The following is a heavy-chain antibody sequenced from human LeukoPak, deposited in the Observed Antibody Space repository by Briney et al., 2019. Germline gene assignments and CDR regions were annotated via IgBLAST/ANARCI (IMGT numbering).Heavy chain of an antibody. CDR3: ARAGSGWYEDY. CDR2: IYYSGST. J-gene: IGHJ4*02. CDR1: GGSISSYY. D-gene: IGHD6-19*01. V-gene: IGHV4-59*01. Sequence: SETLSLTCTVSGGSISSYYWSWIRQPPGKGLEYIGFIYYSGSTNHNPSLKSRVTISLDTSKNQFSLRLTSVTSADTAVYYCARAGSGWYEDYWGQGTLVTVSS.